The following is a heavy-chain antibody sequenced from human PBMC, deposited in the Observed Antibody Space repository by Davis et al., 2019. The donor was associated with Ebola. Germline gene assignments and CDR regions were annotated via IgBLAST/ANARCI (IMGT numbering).Heavy chain of an antibody. CDR1: GYSFASYW. CDR3: LRQAYSSTWLI. J-gene: IGHJ3*02. V-gene: IGHV5-51*01. D-gene: IGHD6-13*01. CDR2: IYPDESRT. Sequence: GGSLRLSCKGSGYSFASYWIGWVRQMPGKGLEWMGIIYPDESRTRYTPSFQGQVTISADKSISTAYLQWSSLKASDTATYYCLRQAYSSTWLIWGQGTMVTVSS.